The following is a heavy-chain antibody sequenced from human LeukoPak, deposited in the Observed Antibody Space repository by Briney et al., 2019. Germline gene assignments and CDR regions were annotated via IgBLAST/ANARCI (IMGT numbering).Heavy chain of an antibody. CDR3: AKDGSWGDYYFYFYMDV. Sequence: PGRSLRLSCAASGFTFSSYGMHWVRQAPGKGLEWVSGISGSGYYTYYADSVKGRFTISRDNSKNTLYIQMNSLRAEDTAVYYCAKDGSWGDYYFYFYMDVWGKGTTVTVSS. J-gene: IGHJ6*03. V-gene: IGHV3-23*01. CDR2: ISGSGYYT. CDR1: GFTFSSYG. D-gene: IGHD3-16*01.